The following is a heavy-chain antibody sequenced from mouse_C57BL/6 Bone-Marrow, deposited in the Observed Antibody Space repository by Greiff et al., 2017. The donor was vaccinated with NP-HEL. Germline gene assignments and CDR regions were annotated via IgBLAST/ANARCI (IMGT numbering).Heavy chain of an antibody. CDR1: GFNIKDYY. CDR3: TTANWDDAMDY. Sequence: VQLQQSGAELVRPGASVKLSCTASGFNIKDYYMHWVKQRPEQGLGWIGRIDPEDGDTEYAPKFQGKATMTADTSSNTAYLQLSSLTSEDTAVYYCTTANWDDAMDYWGQGTSVTVSS. D-gene: IGHD4-1*01. V-gene: IGHV14-1*01. CDR2: IDPEDGDT. J-gene: IGHJ4*01.